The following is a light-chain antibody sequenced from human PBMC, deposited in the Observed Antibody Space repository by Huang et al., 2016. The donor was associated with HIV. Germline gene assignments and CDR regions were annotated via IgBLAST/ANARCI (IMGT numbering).Light chain of an antibody. CDR1: PSLGSSS. Sequence: EIVLTQSPGTLSLSPGERATLSCRASPSLGSSSLAWCQQKAGQAPRLLMYDASSRATGIPDRFRGSGSGTDFTLSISRLEPEDFAVYYCQQYDSSPVTFGGGTKVEIK. CDR2: DAS. J-gene: IGKJ4*01. CDR3: QQYDSSPVT. V-gene: IGKV3-20*01.